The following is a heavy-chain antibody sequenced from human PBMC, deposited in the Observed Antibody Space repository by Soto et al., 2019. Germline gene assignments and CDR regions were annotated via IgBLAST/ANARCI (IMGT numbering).Heavy chain of an antibody. J-gene: IGHJ6*02. V-gene: IGHV1-46*01. D-gene: IGHD6-19*01. Sequence: GASVKVSCKASGYTFTSYYMHWVRQAPGKGLEWMGIINPSGGSTSYAQKFQGRVTMTRDTSTSTVYMELSSLRSEDTAVYYCARVLAVYSSGWYLRHYYGMDVWGQGTTVTVSS. CDR3: ARVLAVYSSGWYLRHYYGMDV. CDR1: GYTFTSYY. CDR2: INPSGGST.